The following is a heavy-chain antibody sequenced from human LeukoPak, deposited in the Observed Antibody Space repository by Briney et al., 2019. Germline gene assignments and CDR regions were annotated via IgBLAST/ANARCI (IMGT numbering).Heavy chain of an antibody. CDR3: AREKGALRFLEWLPRGGAFDI. J-gene: IGHJ3*02. V-gene: IGHV1-18*01. Sequence: ASVKVSCKASGYTFTSYAMHWVRQAPGQRLEWMGWISAYTGNTNYAQKLQGRVTMTTDTSTSTAYMELRSLRSDDTAVYYCAREKGALRFLEWLPRGGAFDIWGQGTMVTVSS. CDR1: GYTFTSYA. CDR2: ISAYTGNT. D-gene: IGHD3-3*01.